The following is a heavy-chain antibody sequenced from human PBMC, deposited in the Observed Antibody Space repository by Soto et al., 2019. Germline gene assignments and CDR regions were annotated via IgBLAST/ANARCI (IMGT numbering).Heavy chain of an antibody. CDR3: ARSVLRYFDWLLTLDAFDI. Sequence: EESLKISCKGSGYSFTSYWISWVCQMPGKGLEWMGRIDPSDSYTNYSPSFQGHVTISADKSISTAYLQWSSLKASDTAMYYCARSVLRYFDWLLTLDAFDIWGQGTMVTVSS. CDR2: IDPSDSYT. J-gene: IGHJ3*02. CDR1: GYSFTSYW. V-gene: IGHV5-10-1*01. D-gene: IGHD3-9*01.